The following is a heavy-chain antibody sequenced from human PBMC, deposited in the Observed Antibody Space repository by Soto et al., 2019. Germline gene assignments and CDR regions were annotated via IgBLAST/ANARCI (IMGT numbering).Heavy chain of an antibody. CDR3: AKHLWFGESVFDP. Sequence: LRLSCAASGFTFSSYGMSWVRQAPRKGLEWVSTIRGSADSANYADSVKGRFTISRDNSKNMLYLQMNSLRADDTAVYYCAKHLWFGESVFDPWGQGTLVTVSS. J-gene: IGHJ5*02. D-gene: IGHD3-10*01. V-gene: IGHV3-23*01. CDR1: GFTFSSYG. CDR2: IRGSADSA.